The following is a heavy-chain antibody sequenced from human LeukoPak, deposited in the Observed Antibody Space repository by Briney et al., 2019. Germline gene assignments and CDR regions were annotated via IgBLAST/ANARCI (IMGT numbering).Heavy chain of an antibody. Sequence: PGGSLRLSCAASGFTVSSNYMTWVRQAPGKGLDWVSVIYSGGSKYSADSVKGRLTIARHNSRNTLYLQINSLRAEDTAVYYCARDSLYSGYDFDYWGRGTLVSVPS. CDR2: IYSGGSK. D-gene: IGHD5-12*01. J-gene: IGHJ4*02. V-gene: IGHV3-53*01. CDR1: GFTVSSNY. CDR3: ARDSLYSGYDFDY.